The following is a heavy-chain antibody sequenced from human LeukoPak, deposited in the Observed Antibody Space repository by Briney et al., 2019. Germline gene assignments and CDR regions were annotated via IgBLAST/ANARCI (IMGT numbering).Heavy chain of an antibody. CDR1: GFTFSSYA. V-gene: IGHV3-23*01. CDR2: ISGSGGST. Sequence: PGGSLRLSRAASGFTFSSYAMSWVRQAPGKGLEWVSAISGSGGSTYYADSVKGRFTISRDNSKNTLYLQMNSLRAEDTAVYYCATRCSGGSCYPPFDYWGQGTLVTVSS. J-gene: IGHJ4*02. D-gene: IGHD2-15*01. CDR3: ATRCSGGSCYPPFDY.